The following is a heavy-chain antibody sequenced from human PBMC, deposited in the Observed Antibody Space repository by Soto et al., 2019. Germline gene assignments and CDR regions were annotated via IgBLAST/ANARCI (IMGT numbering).Heavy chain of an antibody. Sequence: ASVKVSCKASGYTFTSYGISWVRQAPGQGLEWMGWISAYNGNTNYAQKLQGKVTMTTDTSTSTAYMELRSLRSDDTAVYYCARDGICSGGSCYFDYWGQGTLVTVSS. V-gene: IGHV1-18*01. CDR1: GYTFTSYG. CDR3: ARDGICSGGSCYFDY. CDR2: ISAYNGNT. J-gene: IGHJ4*02. D-gene: IGHD2-15*01.